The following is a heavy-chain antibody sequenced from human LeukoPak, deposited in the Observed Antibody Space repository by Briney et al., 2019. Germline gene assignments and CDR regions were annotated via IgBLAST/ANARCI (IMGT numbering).Heavy chain of an antibody. V-gene: IGHV4-59*01. Sequence: SETLSLTCTVSGYSISSYYWSWIRQPPGKGLEWIGYIYYSGSTNYNPSLKSRVTISVDTSKNQFSLKLSSVTAADTAVYYCARDRRYCSSTSCQPYFDYWGQGTLVTVSS. J-gene: IGHJ4*02. CDR3: ARDRRYCSSTSCQPYFDY. CDR2: IYYSGST. D-gene: IGHD2-2*01. CDR1: GYSISSYY.